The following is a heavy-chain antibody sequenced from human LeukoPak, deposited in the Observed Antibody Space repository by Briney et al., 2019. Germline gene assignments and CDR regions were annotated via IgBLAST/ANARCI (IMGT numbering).Heavy chain of an antibody. V-gene: IGHV3-23*01. CDR1: GFTFITYA. CDR2: ISGSGDNT. D-gene: IGHD2-8*01. J-gene: IGHJ6*03. CDR3: ANAGFRREVMVYAKYDIDV. Sequence: GGSLGLSCAASGFTFITYAMSWVRQAPGKGLEWVSAISGSGDNTYYADSVKGRFTISRDNSKNTLYLQMNSLRPEDTAVYYCANAGFRREVMVYAKYDIDVWGKGTTVTVSS.